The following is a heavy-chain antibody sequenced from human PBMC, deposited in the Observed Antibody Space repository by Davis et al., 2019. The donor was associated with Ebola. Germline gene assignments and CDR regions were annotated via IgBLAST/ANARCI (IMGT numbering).Heavy chain of an antibody. Sequence: MPSETLSLTCSVSDGSISSYYWSWIRQSPGKGLEWIGYVHDTGSTNYNPSLRSRVNIKVDTSKNQFSLKLSSVTAADTAVYYCARHKSPMAFDPWGQGARVTVSS. V-gene: IGHV4-59*08. J-gene: IGHJ5*02. D-gene: IGHD5-24*01. CDR1: DGSISSYY. CDR3: ARHKSPMAFDP. CDR2: VHDTGST.